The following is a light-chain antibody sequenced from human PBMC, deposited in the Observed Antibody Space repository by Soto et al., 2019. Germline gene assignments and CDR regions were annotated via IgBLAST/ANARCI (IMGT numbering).Light chain of an antibody. CDR3: QQRSNWRGT. J-gene: IGKJ1*01. CDR2: DAS. CDR1: QSVSSY. Sequence: EIVLTQSPATPFLSPGEKATLSCRASQSVSSYLAWYQQKPGQAPRLLIYDASNRATGIPARFSGSGSGTDFTLTISSLEPEDFAVYYCQQRSNWRGTFGQGTKVDIK. V-gene: IGKV3-11*01.